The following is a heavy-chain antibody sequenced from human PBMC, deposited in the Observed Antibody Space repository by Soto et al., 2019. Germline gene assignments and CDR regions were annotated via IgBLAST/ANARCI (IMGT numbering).Heavy chain of an antibody. D-gene: IGHD3-3*01. CDR3: ARVLVGSGEWLSQIYYYYYGMDV. V-gene: IGHV3-48*02. CDR2: ISSSSSTI. CDR1: GFTFSSYS. Sequence: GGSLRLSCAASGFTFSSYSMNWVRQAPGKGLEWVSYISSSSSTIYYAEYVKGRFTISRDNAKNSLYLQKKSLRDEDTDVYYCARVLVGSGEWLSQIYYYYYGMDVWGQGTTVTVSS. J-gene: IGHJ6*02.